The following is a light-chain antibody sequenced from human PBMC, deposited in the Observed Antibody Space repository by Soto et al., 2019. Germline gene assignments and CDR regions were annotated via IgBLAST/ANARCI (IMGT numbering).Light chain of an antibody. CDR3: QSYDSSLSGWV. CDR2: GNS. CDR1: SSNIGAGYD. V-gene: IGLV1-40*01. Sequence: LTQPPSVSGAPGQRVTISCTGSSSNIGAGYDVHWYQQLPGTAPKLLIYGNSNRPSGVPDRFSGSKSGTSASLAITGLRAEDEADYYCQSYDSSLSGWVFGGGTKLTVL. J-gene: IGLJ3*02.